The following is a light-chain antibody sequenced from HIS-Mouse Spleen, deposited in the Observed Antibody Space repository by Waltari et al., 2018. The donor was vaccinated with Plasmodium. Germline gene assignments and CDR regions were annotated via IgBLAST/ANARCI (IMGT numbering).Light chain of an antibody. CDR1: SSDVGGYNY. J-gene: IGLJ2*01. Sequence: QSALTQPRSVSGSPGQSVTISCTGTSSDVGGYNYVSWYQQHPGKAPKLMIYDVSKRPSGVPDLFSCSKSGNTASLTISGLQAEDEADYYCCSYAGSYTYVVFGGGTKLTVL. V-gene: IGLV2-11*01. CDR3: CSYAGSYTYVV. CDR2: DVS.